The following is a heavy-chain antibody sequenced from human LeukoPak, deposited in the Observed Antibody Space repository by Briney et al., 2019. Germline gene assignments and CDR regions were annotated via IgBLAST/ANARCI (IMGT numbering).Heavy chain of an antibody. CDR3: AKDPVSRLWSYYYYYYYMDV. V-gene: IGHV3-43D*03. D-gene: IGHD5-18*01. CDR1: GFTFDDYA. J-gene: IGHJ6*03. CDR2: ISWDGGST. Sequence: GGSLRLSCAASGFTFDDYAMHWVRQAPGKGLEWVSLISWDGGSTYYADSVKGRFTISRDNSKNSLYLQMNSLRAEDTAVYYCAKDPVSRLWSYYYYYYYMDVWGKGTTVTISS.